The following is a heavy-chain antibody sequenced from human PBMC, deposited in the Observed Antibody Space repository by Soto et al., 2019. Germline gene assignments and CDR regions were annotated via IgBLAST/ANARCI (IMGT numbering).Heavy chain of an antibody. D-gene: IGHD7-27*01. Sequence: QVQLVQSGAEVKKPGASVKVSCKASGYTFTTYDANWMRQATGQGPEWLGWMNPYNGDTGYAQKFQGRVTLTRDTSMNTAYLELSSLTYEDTAVYYCARNRRETGDFDYWGQGTLVTVSS. V-gene: IGHV1-8*02. CDR3: ARNRRETGDFDY. CDR2: MNPYNGDT. J-gene: IGHJ4*02. CDR1: GYTFTTYD.